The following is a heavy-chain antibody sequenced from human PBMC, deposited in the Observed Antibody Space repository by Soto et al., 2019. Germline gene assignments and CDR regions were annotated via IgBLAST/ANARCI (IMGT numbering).Heavy chain of an antibody. Sequence: QVRLVQSGAEVKKPGASVKVSCKSSGYTFTKFGISWVRQAPGQGLEGMGWNSAYNDNTNYAQKLQGRVTMTSDTSSSTAYMELRSLRSDDTAVYYCARLLQGGDVTENWFDPWGQGTMVTVSS. V-gene: IGHV1-18*01. CDR2: NSAYNDNT. D-gene: IGHD3-10*01. CDR1: GYTFTKFG. CDR3: ARLLQGGDVTENWFDP. J-gene: IGHJ5*02.